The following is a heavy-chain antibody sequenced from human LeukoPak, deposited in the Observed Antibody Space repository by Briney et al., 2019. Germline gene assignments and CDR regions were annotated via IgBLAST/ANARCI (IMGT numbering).Heavy chain of an antibody. J-gene: IGHJ4*02. CDR1: GFTFSSYA. Sequence: PGGSLRLSCAASGFTFSSYAMSWVRQARGKGLEGGSAISGSGGSTYYADSVKGRFTISRDNSKNTLYLQMNSLRAEDTAVYYCAKAQRPNSGYLGFLVDYWGQGTLVTVSS. V-gene: IGHV3-23*01. D-gene: IGHD5-12*01. CDR3: AKAQRPNSGYLGFLVDY. CDR2: ISGSGGST.